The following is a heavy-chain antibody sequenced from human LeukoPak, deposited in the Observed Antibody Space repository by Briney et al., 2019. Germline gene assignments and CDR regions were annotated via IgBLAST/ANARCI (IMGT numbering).Heavy chain of an antibody. CDR1: GFTFSSYS. D-gene: IGHD6-6*01. V-gene: IGHV3-21*01. Sequence: PGGSLRLSCAASGFTFSSYSMNWVRQAPGKGLEWVSSISSSSSYIYYADSVKGRFTISRDNAENSLYLQMNSLRAEDTAVYYCARGGSSSSDFDYWGQGTLVTVSS. CDR3: ARGGSSSSDFDY. J-gene: IGHJ4*02. CDR2: ISSSSSYI.